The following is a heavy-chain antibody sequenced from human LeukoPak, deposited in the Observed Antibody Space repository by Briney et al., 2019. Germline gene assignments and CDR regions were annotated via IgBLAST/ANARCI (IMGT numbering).Heavy chain of an antibody. CDR2: IYATGST. CDR1: GDSLRNANHY. Sequence: SETLSLTCTVCGDSLRNANHYWSWIRQPAGKGLEWLGRIYATGSTNYNPSLNSRVTISADMFKNQFALKLSSVTAADTAVYYCTRKQWMEYYFDSWGQGTLVTVSS. V-gene: IGHV4-61*02. J-gene: IGHJ4*02. CDR3: TRKQWMEYYFDS. D-gene: IGHD6-19*01.